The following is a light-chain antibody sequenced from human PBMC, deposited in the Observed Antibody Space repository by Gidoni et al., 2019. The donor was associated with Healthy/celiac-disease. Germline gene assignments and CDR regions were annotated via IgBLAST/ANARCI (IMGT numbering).Light chain of an antibody. V-gene: IGKV3-11*01. J-gene: IGKJ4*01. CDR3: QQRSNWPRT. CDR2: DAS. CDR1: QSVSSY. Sequence: EIVLSHLPVSLSWSPGERATLSCRASQSVSSYLAWYQQKPGQAPRLLIYDASNRAAGIPARFSGSGSGTDFTLTISSLEPEDFAVYYCQQRSNWPRTFGGGTKVEIK.